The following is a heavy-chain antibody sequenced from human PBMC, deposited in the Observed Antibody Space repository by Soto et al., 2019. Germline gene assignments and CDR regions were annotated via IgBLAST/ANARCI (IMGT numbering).Heavy chain of an antibody. CDR3: TYYDFWSGYSQITYYYYGMDV. D-gene: IGHD3-3*01. J-gene: IGHJ6*02. V-gene: IGHV1-69*13. CDR2: IIPIFGTA. Sequence: SVKVSCKASGGTFSSYAISWVRQAPGQGLGWMGGIIPIFGTANYAQKFQGRVTITADESTSTAYMELSSLRSEDTAVYYCTYYDFWSGYSQITYYYYGMDVWVQGTTVTVS. CDR1: GGTFSSYA.